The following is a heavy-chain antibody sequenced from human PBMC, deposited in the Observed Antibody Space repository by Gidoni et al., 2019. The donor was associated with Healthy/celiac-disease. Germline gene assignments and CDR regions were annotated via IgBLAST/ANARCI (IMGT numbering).Heavy chain of an antibody. D-gene: IGHD2-2*01. J-gene: IGHJ6*02. V-gene: IGHV1-18*01. Sequence: QVQLVQSGAEVTKPVASVKVSCKASGYTFTSSGISWVRQAPGQGLEWMGWISAYNGNTNYAQKLQGRVTMTTDTSTSTAYMELRSLRSDDTAVYYCARAPFVVVPAATSYYYYGMDVWGQGTTVTVSS. CDR3: ARAPFVVVPAATSYYYYGMDV. CDR1: GYTFTSSG. CDR2: ISAYNGNT.